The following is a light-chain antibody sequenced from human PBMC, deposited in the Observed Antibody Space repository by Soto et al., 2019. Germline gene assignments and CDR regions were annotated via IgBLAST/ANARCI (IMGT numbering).Light chain of an antibody. J-gene: IGLJ2*01. CDR3: SSYAGSSNLGV. CDR1: SSDVGGYNY. CDR2: EVS. Sequence: QSALTQPPSASGSPGHSVTISCTGTSSDVGGYNYVSWYRQHPGKAPKLIIYEVSKRPSGVPDRFSGYKSGNTASLTVSELHAEDEADYYCSSYAGSSNLGVFGGGTKLTVL. V-gene: IGLV2-8*01.